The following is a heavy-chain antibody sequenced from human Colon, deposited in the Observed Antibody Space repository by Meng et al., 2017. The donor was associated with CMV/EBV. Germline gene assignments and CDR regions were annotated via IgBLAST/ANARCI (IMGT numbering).Heavy chain of an antibody. CDR3: ARPHTARGGNYFDS. D-gene: IGHD1-14*01. CDR2: IYHSGTT. V-gene: IGHV4-30-4*08. J-gene: IGHJ4*02. Sequence: SGGSINSGYDYRRRVRQPAGNGLECVGHIYHSGTTLYNPSLKSRVTTSVDTSMTQSSLRPNAATAAYTAVYYGARPHTARGGNYFDSWGQGTLVTVSS. CDR1: GGSINSGYDY.